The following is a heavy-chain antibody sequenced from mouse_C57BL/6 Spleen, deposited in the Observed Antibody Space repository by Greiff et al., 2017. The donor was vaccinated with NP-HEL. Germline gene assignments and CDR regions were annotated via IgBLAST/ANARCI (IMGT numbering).Heavy chain of an antibody. V-gene: IGHV1-80*01. Sequence: QVQLQQSGAELVKPGASVKISCKASGYAFSSYWMNWVKQRPGKGLEWIGQIYPGDGDTNYNGKFKGKATLTADKSSSTAYMQLSSLTSEDSAVYFCARGEVITTIEDYAMDYWGQGTSVTVSS. CDR1: GYAFSSYW. CDR2: IYPGDGDT. J-gene: IGHJ4*01. D-gene: IGHD1-1*01. CDR3: ARGEVITTIEDYAMDY.